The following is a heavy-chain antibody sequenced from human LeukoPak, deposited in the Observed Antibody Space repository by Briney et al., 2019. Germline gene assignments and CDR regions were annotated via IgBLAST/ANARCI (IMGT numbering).Heavy chain of an antibody. D-gene: IGHD3-16*02. CDR2: ILHNGDST. Sequence: GGSLRLSCAASGFTCSTYVMSWVRQAPGKGLEWLSLILHNGDSTYYADSVKGRFTISRDNSKNTLYLQMNSLRAEDTAVYYCARSSSFAFDIWGQGTMVTVSS. CDR3: ARSSSFAFDI. J-gene: IGHJ3*02. CDR1: GFTCSTYV. V-gene: IGHV3-23*01.